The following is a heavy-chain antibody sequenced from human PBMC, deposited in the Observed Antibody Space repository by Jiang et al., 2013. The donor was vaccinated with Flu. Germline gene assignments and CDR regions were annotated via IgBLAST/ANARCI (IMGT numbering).Heavy chain of an antibody. CDR2: ISGSGGST. V-gene: IGHV3-23*04. Sequence: QLVESGGGLVQPGGSLRLSCAASGFTFSSYAMSWVRQAPGKGLEWVSAISGSGGSTYYADSVKGRFTISRDNSKNTLYLQMNSLRAEDTAVYYCAKDSLSVGDDFWSGQGTLLPNYFDYWGQGTLVTVSS. J-gene: IGHJ4*02. D-gene: IGHD3-3*01. CDR3: AKDSLSVGDDFWSGQGTLLPNYFDY. CDR1: GFTFSSYA.